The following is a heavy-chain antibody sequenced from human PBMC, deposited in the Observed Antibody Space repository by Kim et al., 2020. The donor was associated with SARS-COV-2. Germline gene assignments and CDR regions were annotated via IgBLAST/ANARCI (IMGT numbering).Heavy chain of an antibody. CDR2: INHSGST. V-gene: IGHV4-34*01. CDR3: ARGGGRVQPDY. D-gene: IGHD1-1*01. J-gene: IGHJ4*02. CDR1: GGSFSGYY. Sequence: SETLSLTCAVYGGSFSGYYWSWIRQPPGKGLEWIGEINHSGSTNYNPSLKSRVTISVDTSKNQFSLKLSSVTAADTAVYYCARGGGRVQPDYWGQGTLVTVSS.